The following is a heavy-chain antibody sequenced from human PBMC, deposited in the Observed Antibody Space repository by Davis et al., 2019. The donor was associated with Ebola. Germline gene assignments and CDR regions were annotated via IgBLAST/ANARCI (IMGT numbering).Heavy chain of an antibody. D-gene: IGHD6-19*01. CDR3: VGGSGWLIDY. Sequence: GESLKISCAASGFTFSNYAMHWVRQAPGRGLEWVAVFSHSEREKFYADSVKGRFTISRDNVKNTLYLQMNSLRVEDTAVYFCVGGSGWLIDYWGQGTLVTVSS. J-gene: IGHJ4*02. V-gene: IGHV3-30*04. CDR1: GFTFSNYA. CDR2: FSHSEREK.